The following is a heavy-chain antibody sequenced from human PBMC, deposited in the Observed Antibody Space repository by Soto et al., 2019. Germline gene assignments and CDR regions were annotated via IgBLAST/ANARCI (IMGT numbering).Heavy chain of an antibody. V-gene: IGHV5-51*01. D-gene: IGHD5-18*01. Sequence: GESLKISCKGSGYSFTSYWIGWVRQMPGKGLEWMGIIYPGDSDTRYSPSFQGQVTIPADKSISTAYLQWSSLKASDTAMYYCARPKDTAMDPLDYWGQGTLVTVSS. CDR1: GYSFTSYW. CDR3: ARPKDTAMDPLDY. J-gene: IGHJ4*02. CDR2: IYPGDSDT.